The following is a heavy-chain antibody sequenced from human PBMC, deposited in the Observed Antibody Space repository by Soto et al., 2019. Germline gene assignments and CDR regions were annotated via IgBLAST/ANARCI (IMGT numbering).Heavy chain of an antibody. CDR2: IKQDGSEK. J-gene: IGHJ6*02. D-gene: IGHD2-2*01. Sequence: PXGSLRLSCSAAGFTFSSYWMSWVRQAPGRVLEWVANIKQDGSEKYYVDSVKGRFTISRDNAKNSLYLQMNSLRAEDTAVYYCAREDCSSTSCYGGYYYGMDAWGQGTTVTVSS. CDR3: AREDCSSTSCYGGYYYGMDA. V-gene: IGHV3-7*03. CDR1: GFTFSSYW.